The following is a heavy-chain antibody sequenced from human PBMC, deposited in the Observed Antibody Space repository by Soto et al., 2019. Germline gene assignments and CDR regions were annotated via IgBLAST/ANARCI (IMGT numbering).Heavy chain of an antibody. J-gene: IGHJ6*02. CDR3: ARTNGSSWSYYYYYGMDV. CDR2: IIPIFGTA. D-gene: IGHD6-13*01. Sequence: GASVKVSCKASGGTFSSYAISWVRQAPGQGLEWMGGIIPIFGTANYAQKFQGRVTITADESTSTAYMELSSLRSEDTAVYYCARTNGSSWSYYYYYGMDVWGQGTTVTVSS. CDR1: GGTFSSYA. V-gene: IGHV1-69*13.